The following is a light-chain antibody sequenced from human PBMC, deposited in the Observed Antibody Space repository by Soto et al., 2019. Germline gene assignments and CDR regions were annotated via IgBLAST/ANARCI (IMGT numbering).Light chain of an antibody. CDR2: GAS. CDR1: QSVSSN. V-gene: IGKV3-15*01. CDR3: PQYNNWPTYT. Sequence: EIVMTQSPATLSVSPGERATLSCRASQSVSSNLAWYQQKPGQAPRLLIYGASTRATGIPARFSASGSGTEFSLTIRRLQSEDFAVYYCPQYNNWPTYTFSQGTKLEIK. J-gene: IGKJ2*01.